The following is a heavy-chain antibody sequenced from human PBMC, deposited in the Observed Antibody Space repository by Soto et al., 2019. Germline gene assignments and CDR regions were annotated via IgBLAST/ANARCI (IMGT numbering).Heavy chain of an antibody. D-gene: IGHD3-3*01. J-gene: IGHJ6*02. CDR1: GGTFSSYA. V-gene: IGHV1-69*13. CDR3: VRSLPYDFWSGYYTGRRYYYYGMDV. CDR2: IIPIFGTA. Sequence: SVKVSCKASGGTFSSYAISWVRQAPGQGLEWMGGIIPIFGTANYAQKFQGRVTITADESTSTAYMELSSLRSEDTAVYYCVRSLPYDFWSGYYTGRRYYYYGMDVWGQGTTVTVSS.